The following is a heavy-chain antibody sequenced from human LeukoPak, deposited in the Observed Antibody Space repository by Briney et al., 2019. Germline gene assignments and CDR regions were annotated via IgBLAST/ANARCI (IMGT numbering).Heavy chain of an antibody. V-gene: IGHV4-59*01. Sequence: PLETLSLTCTVSGGSISSYYWSWIRQPPGKGLEWIGYIYYSGSTNYNPSLKSRVTISVDTSKNQFSLKLSSVTAADTAVYYCASLSEGVWFGEGYYGMDVWGQGTTVTVSS. D-gene: IGHD3-10*01. CDR3: ASLSEGVWFGEGYYGMDV. CDR2: IYYSGST. J-gene: IGHJ6*02. CDR1: GGSISSYY.